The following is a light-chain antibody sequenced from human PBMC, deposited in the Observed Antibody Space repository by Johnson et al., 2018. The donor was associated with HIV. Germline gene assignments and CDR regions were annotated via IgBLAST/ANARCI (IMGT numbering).Light chain of an antibody. V-gene: IGLV1-51*02. CDR1: SSNVGLNY. CDR2: QNN. J-gene: IGLJ1*01. Sequence: QSVLTQPPSVSAAPGQTVTISCSGSSSNVGLNYVSWYQQLPGTAPKLLIYQNNKRPSGIPDRFSGSKSGTSATLAITGLQTGDEADYYCGTWDSRLYVFGTGTKVTVL. CDR3: GTWDSRLYV.